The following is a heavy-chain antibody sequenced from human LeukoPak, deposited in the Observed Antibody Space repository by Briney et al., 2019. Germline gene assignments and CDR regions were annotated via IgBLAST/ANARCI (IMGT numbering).Heavy chain of an antibody. J-gene: IGHJ4*02. V-gene: IGHV3-74*01. CDR3: ARVFGDTAMVLY. Sequence: PGRSLRLSCAASGFTFDDYAMHWVRQAPGKGLVWVSRITGDGSGATYADSVKGRFTISRDNAKYSLYLQMNSLRAEDTAVYYCARVFGDTAMVLYWGQGTLVTVSS. CDR1: GFTFDDYA. D-gene: IGHD5-18*01. CDR2: ITGDGSGA.